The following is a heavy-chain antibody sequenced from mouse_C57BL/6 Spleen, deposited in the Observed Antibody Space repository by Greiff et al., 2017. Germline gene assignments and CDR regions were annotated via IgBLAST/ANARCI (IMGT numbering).Heavy chain of an antibody. D-gene: IGHD2-3*01. CDR1: GYTFTSYW. CDR2: IDPNSGGT. J-gene: IGHJ2*01. Sequence: QVQLKQPGAELVKPGASVKLSCKASGYTFTSYWMHWVKQRPGRGLEWIGRIDPNSGGTKYNEKFKSKATLTVDKPSSTAYMQLSSLTSEDSAVYYCARYYDGYYVRDYFDDRGQGTTLTVSS. CDR3: ARYYDGYYVRDYFDD. V-gene: IGHV1-72*01.